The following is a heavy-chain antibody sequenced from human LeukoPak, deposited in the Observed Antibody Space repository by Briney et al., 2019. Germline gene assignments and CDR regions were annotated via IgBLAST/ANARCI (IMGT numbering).Heavy chain of an antibody. Sequence: SETLSLTCTVSGVSISSYYWSWIRQPPGKGLEWIGCIYYSGSTNYNPSLKSRVTISVDTSKNQFSLKLTSVTAADTAVYYCAGSNTYSSGYYRFDYWGQGTLVTVSS. V-gene: IGHV4-59*01. CDR2: IYYSGST. CDR3: AGSNTYSSGYYRFDY. J-gene: IGHJ4*02. CDR1: GVSISSYY. D-gene: IGHD3-22*01.